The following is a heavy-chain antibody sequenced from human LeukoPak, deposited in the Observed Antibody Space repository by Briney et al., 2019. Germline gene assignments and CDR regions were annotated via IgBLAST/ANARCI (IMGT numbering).Heavy chain of an antibody. Sequence: ASVKVSCKASGYTFTSYGISWVRQAPGQGLEWVGWISAYNGNTNYAQKLQGRVTMTTDTSTSTAYMELRSLRSDDTAVYYCARGLAVAEHLYFQHWGQGTLVTVSS. CDR2: ISAYNGNT. CDR3: ARGLAVAEHLYFQH. V-gene: IGHV1-18*01. J-gene: IGHJ1*01. D-gene: IGHD6-19*01. CDR1: GYTFTSYG.